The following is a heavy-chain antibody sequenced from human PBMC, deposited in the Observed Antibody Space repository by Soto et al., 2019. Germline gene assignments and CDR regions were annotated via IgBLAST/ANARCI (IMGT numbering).Heavy chain of an antibody. CDR1: GFTFSNAW. V-gene: IGHV3-15*07. Sequence: EVQLVESGGGLVKPGGSLRLSCAASGFTFSNAWMNWVRQAPGKGLEWVGRIKSKTDGGTTNYAAPVKGRFTISRDDAKDTLYLQMNSLKTEDTAVYYCTTDLSGYYCDYWGQGTLVTVSS. D-gene: IGHD3-10*01. CDR3: TTDLSGYYCDY. J-gene: IGHJ4*02. CDR2: IKSKTDGGTT.